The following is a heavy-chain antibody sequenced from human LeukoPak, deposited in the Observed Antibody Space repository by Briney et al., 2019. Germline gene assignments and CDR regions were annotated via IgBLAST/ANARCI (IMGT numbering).Heavy chain of an antibody. V-gene: IGHV3-74*01. CDR1: GFTFSSYC. CDR2: INSDGSST. CDR3: AREEWDLLYYFDY. J-gene: IGHJ4*02. D-gene: IGHD1-26*01. Sequence: GGSLTLSCAASGFTFSSYCMHWGRKAQGKGLVWVSRINSDGSSTSYGDSVKGRFTISRDNAKNTLYLQMNSLRAEDTAVYYCAREEWDLLYYFDYWGQGTLVTVSS.